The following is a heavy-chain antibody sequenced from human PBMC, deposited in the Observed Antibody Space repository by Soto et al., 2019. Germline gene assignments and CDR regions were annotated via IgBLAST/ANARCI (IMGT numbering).Heavy chain of an antibody. CDR2: INPSGGST. Sequence: QVQLVQSGAEVKKPGASVKVSCKASGYTFTSYYMHWVRQAPGQGLEWLGIINPSGGSTTYAQKFQGRVTMTRDTSTSTVYMELSSLRSEDTAVYYCARPYEGGYFDYWGQGTLVTVSS. CDR3: ARPYEGGYFDY. J-gene: IGHJ4*02. D-gene: IGHD3-22*01. V-gene: IGHV1-46*01. CDR1: GYTFTSYY.